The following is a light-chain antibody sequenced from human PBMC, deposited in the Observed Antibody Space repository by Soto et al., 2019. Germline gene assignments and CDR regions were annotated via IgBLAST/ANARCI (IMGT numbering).Light chain of an antibody. V-gene: IGKV3-15*01. CDR3: PPYHRWPTFS. J-gene: IGKJ2*01. CDR1: ETVATD. Sequence: EIVVTQSPATLSVSPGQRVTLSCRASETVATDIAWYQHKHVQAPRLLIYDASTRATDFPAMFSGNGSGTEFTLTLTRLQSEDFEVYYCPPYHRWPTFSFGPGTKLEIK. CDR2: DAS.